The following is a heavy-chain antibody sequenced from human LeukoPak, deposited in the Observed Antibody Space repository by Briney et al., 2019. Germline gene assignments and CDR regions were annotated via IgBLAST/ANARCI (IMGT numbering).Heavy chain of an antibody. CDR2: INHSGST. CDR1: GGSFSGYY. V-gene: IGHV4-34*01. D-gene: IGHD6-13*01. CDR3: AREKVIASGGPTDH. Sequence: KSSETLSLTCAVYGGSFSGYYWSRIRQPPGKGLEWIGEINHSGSTNYNPSLKSRVTISVDTSKNQFSLKLSSVTAADTAVYYCAREKVIASGGPTDHWGQGTLVTVSS. J-gene: IGHJ4*02.